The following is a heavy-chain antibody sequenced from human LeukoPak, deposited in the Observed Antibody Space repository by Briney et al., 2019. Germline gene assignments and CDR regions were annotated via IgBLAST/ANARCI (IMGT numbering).Heavy chain of an antibody. CDR1: GFTFSSYE. Sequence: NPGGSLRLSCAASGFTFSSYEMNWVRQAPGKGLEWVSSISSSSSYIYYADSVKGRFTISRDNAKNSLYLQMNSLRAEDTAVYYCARRSPLRAVVTDAFDIWGQGTMVTVSS. D-gene: IGHD4-23*01. CDR2: ISSSSSYI. V-gene: IGHV3-21*01. CDR3: ARRSPLRAVVTDAFDI. J-gene: IGHJ3*02.